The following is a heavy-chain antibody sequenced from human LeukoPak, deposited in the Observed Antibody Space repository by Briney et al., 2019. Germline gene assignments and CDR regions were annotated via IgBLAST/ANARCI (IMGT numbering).Heavy chain of an antibody. Sequence: GGSLRLSCAASGFTFSSYAMSWVRQAPGKGLEWVSAISGSGGSTYYADSVKGRFTISRDNSKNTLYLQMNSRRAEDTAVYYCAKDVVVTAIPDYFDYWGQGTLVTVSS. V-gene: IGHV3-23*01. CDR1: GFTFSSYA. D-gene: IGHD2-21*02. CDR2: ISGSGGST. CDR3: AKDVVVTAIPDYFDY. J-gene: IGHJ4*02.